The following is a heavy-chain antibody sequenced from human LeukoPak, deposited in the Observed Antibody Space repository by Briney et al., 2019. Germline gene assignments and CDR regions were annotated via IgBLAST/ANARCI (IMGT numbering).Heavy chain of an antibody. Sequence: SETLSLTCTVSGCSISSSSYYWGWIRRPPGKGLKWIVSIYYSGSTYYNPSLKSRVTISVDTSKNQFSLKLSSVTAADTAVYYCASRTRYSGSYLTFDYWGQGTLVTVSS. CDR2: IYYSGST. V-gene: IGHV4-39*01. J-gene: IGHJ4*02. CDR1: GCSISSSSYY. D-gene: IGHD1-26*01. CDR3: ASRTRYSGSYLTFDY.